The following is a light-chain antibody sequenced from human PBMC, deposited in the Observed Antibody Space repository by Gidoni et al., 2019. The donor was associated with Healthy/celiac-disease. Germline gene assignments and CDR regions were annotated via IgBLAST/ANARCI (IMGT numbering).Light chain of an antibody. CDR2: SNN. J-gene: IGLJ1*01. CDR3: AAWDDSLNGFYV. CDR1: RSNIGSTT. Sequence: QSVLTQPPSASGTPGQRVTISCSGSRSNIGSTTVNWYQQLPGTAPKLPIYSNNQRPSGVPDRFSGSKSGTSASLAISGLQSEDEADYYCAAWDDSLNGFYVFGTGTKVTVL. V-gene: IGLV1-44*01.